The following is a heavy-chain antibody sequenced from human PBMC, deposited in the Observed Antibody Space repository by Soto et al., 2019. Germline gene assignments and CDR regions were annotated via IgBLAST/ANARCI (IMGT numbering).Heavy chain of an antibody. V-gene: IGHV4-30-4*02. CDR3: ARDLGSGYTTNAFDI. J-gene: IGHJ3*02. D-gene: IGHD3-22*01. Sequence: PSXTLSLTCTVSGGSISSGDYYWSLIRQPPGKGLEWIGYIYYSGSTYYNPSLKSRVTISVDTSKNQFSLKLSSVTAADTAVYYCARDLGSGYTTNAFDIWGQGTMVTVSS. CDR2: IYYSGST. CDR1: GGSISSGDYY.